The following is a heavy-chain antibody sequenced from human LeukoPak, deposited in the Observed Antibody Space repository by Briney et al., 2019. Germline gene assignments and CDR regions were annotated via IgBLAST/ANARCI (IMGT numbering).Heavy chain of an antibody. J-gene: IGHJ6*04. Sequence: GGSLRLSCAASGFTFSGHWLSWFRQAPGKGLEWVANINQDGSDKYFVDSVRGRFTISRDNAKNSLYLQMNSLRAEDTAVYCCAELGITMIGGVWGKGTTVTISS. CDR3: AELGITMIGGV. D-gene: IGHD3-10*02. V-gene: IGHV3-7*01. CDR2: INQDGSDK. CDR1: GFTFSGHW.